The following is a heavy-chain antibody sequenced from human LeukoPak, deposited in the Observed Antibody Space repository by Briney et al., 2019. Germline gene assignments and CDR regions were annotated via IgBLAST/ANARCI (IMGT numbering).Heavy chain of an antibody. J-gene: IGHJ6*02. CDR1: GGPFSGYY. Sequence: PSETLSLTCAVYGGPFSGYYWSWIRQPPGKGLEWIGEINHSGSTNYNPSLKSRVTISVDTSKNQFSLKLSSVTAADTAVYYCARTRLERRPPRGYGMDVWGQGTTVTVSS. V-gene: IGHV4-34*01. CDR3: ARTRLERRPPRGYGMDV. CDR2: INHSGST. D-gene: IGHD1-1*01.